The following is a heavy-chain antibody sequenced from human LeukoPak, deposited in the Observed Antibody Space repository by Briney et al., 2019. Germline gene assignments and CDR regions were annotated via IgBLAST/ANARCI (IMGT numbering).Heavy chain of an antibody. CDR1: GGSISSSSYY. CDR3: ARYYYYMDV. J-gene: IGHJ6*03. CDR2: IYTSGST. V-gene: IGHV4-61*02. Sequence: SETLSLTCTVSGGSISSSSYYWSWIRQPAGKGLEWIGRIYTSGSTNYNPSLKSRVTISVDTSKNQFSLKLSSVTAADTAVYYCARYYYYMDVWGKGTTVTVSS.